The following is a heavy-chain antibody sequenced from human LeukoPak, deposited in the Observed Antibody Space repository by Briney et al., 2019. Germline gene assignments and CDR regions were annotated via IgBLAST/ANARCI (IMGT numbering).Heavy chain of an antibody. CDR1: GGSISSGGYS. CDR3: ARDFRPLLFLNWFDP. D-gene: IGHD2-15*01. V-gene: IGHV4-30-2*01. Sequence: PSETLSLTCAVSGGSISSGGYSWSWIRQPPGKGLEWIGYIYHSGSTYYNPSLKSRVTISVDRSKNQFSLKLSSVTAADTAVYYCARDFRPLLFLNWFDPWGQGTLVTVSS. CDR2: IYHSGST. J-gene: IGHJ5*02.